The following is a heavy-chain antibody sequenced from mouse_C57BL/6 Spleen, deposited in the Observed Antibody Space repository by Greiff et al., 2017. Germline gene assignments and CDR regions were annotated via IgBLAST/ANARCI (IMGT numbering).Heavy chain of an antibody. CDR2: IHPNSGST. Sequence: QVQLQQPGAELVKPGASVKLSCKASGYTFTSYWMHWVKQRPGQGLEWIGMIHPNSGSTNYNEKFKSKATLTVDKSSSTAYLQLSSLTSEDAAVYYCARRGTGGYDFDCWGQGTTLTVSS. CDR3: ARRGTGGYDFDC. J-gene: IGHJ2*01. D-gene: IGHD1-1*02. CDR1: GYTFTSYW. V-gene: IGHV1-64*01.